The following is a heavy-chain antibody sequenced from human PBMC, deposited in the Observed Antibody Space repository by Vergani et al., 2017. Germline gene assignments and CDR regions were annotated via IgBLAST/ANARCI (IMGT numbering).Heavy chain of an antibody. CDR1: GFTFSSYW. D-gene: IGHD3-3*01. Sequence: EVQLVESGGGLVQPGGSLRLSCAASGFTFSSYWMHWVRQAPGKGLVWVSRINSDGSSTSYADSVKGRFTISRDNAKNTLYLQMNSLRAEDTAVYYCAKAEYYDFWSGYYTYWGQGTLVTVSS. J-gene: IGHJ4*02. CDR3: AKAEYYDFWSGYYTY. CDR2: INSDGSST. V-gene: IGHV3-74*01.